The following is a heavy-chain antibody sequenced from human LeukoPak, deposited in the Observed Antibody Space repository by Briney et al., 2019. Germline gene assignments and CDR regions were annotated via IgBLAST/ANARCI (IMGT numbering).Heavy chain of an antibody. CDR2: IYYSGST. CDR1: GGSIRSSSYY. CDR3: ARAYDTSGSSSGY. V-gene: IGHV4-39*07. Sequence: PPETLSLTCTVSGGSIRSSSYYWGWIRQPPGKGLEWIGSIYYSGSTYYNPSLKSRVTISVDTSKNQFSLKLSSVTAADTAVYYCARAYDTSGSSSGYWGQGTLVTVSS. D-gene: IGHD3-22*01. J-gene: IGHJ4*02.